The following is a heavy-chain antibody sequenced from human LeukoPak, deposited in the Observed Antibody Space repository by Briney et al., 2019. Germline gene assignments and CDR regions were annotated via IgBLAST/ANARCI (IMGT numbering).Heavy chain of an antibody. CDR3: ARGRRMIGSSSARRYYYYGMAV. V-gene: IGHV1-2*04. D-gene: IGHD2-15*01. J-gene: IGHJ6*04. CDR1: GYTFTGYY. Sequence: ASVKVSCKASGYTFTGYYMHWVRQAPGQGLERMGWINPNSGGTNYAQKFQGWVTMTRDTSISTAYMELSRLRSDDTAVYYCARGRRMIGSSSARRYYYYGMAVWGKGTTVTVSS. CDR2: INPNSGGT.